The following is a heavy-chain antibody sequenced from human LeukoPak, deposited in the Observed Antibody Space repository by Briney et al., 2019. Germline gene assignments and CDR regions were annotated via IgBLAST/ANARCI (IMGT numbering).Heavy chain of an antibody. D-gene: IGHD4-23*01. CDR3: ATGGAGHGGNSGHYYHYMDV. Sequence: ASVKVSCKASGYTFTDYYMHWVRQAPGKGLEWMGRVDPDNGETLYAEKFQGRVTITADTSTDTAFMEVNTLRSEDTAMYYCATGGAGHGGNSGHYYHYMDVWGKGITVTVSS. J-gene: IGHJ6*03. CDR1: GYTFTDYY. V-gene: IGHV1-69-2*01. CDR2: VDPDNGET.